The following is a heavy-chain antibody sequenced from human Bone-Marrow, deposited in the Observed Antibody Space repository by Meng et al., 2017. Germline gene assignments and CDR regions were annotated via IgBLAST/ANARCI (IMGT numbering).Heavy chain of an antibody. CDR2: ISYDGSNK. D-gene: IGHD3-22*01. CDR1: GFTFSSYA. Sequence: GESLKISCAASGFTFSSYAMHWVRQAPGKGLEWVAVISYDGSNKYYADSVKGRFTISRDNSKNTLYLQMNSLRAEDTAIYYCAKEYVSHSSGYDAFDVWGQGTVVTVSS. J-gene: IGHJ3*01. CDR3: AKEYVSHSSGYDAFDV. V-gene: IGHV3-30*04.